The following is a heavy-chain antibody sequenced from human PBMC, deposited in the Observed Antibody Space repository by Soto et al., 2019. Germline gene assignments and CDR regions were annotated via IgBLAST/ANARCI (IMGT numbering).Heavy chain of an antibody. J-gene: IGHJ6*03. CDR1: GGTFSSYT. V-gene: IGHV1-69*02. Sequence: VKVSCKASGGTFSSYTISWVRQAPGQGLEWMGRIIPILGIANYAQKFQGRVTITADKSTSTAYMELSSLRSEDTAVYYCAKYSSSDRPPPYYYMHVSGKATTVTVSS. CDR2: IIPILGIA. D-gene: IGHD6-6*01. CDR3: AKYSSSDRPPPYYYMHV.